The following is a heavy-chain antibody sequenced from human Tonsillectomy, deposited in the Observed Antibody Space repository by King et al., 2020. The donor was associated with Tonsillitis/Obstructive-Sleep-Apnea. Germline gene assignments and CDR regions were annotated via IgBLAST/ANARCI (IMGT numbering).Heavy chain of an antibody. CDR2: ISGSGGST. J-gene: IGHJ2*01. D-gene: IGHD2-2*02. CDR3: AKVLGYCSSTSCYSGWYFDL. V-gene: IGHV3-23*04. CDR1: GFTFSSYA. Sequence: VQLVESGGGLVQPGGSLRLSCAASGFTFSSYAMSWVRQAPGKGLEWVSAISGSGGSTYYADSVKGRFTISRDNSKNTLYLQMNSLRAEDTAVYYCAKVLGYCSSTSCYSGWYFDLWGRGTLVTVSS.